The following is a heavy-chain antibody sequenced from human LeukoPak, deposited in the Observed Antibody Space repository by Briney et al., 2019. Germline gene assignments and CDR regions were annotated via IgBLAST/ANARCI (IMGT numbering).Heavy chain of an antibody. CDR2: ISAYNGNT. CDR3: ATIGYCSSTSCAYYYYGMDV. V-gene: IGHV1-18*04. CDR1: GYTFTIYG. J-gene: IGHJ6*04. Sequence: EASVTVSCKASGYTFTIYGISWVRQAPGQGLEWMGWISAYNGNTNYAQKLQGRVTMTTDTSTSTAYMELRSLRSDDTAVYYCATIGYCSSTSCAYYYYGMDVWGKGTTVTVSS. D-gene: IGHD2-2*01.